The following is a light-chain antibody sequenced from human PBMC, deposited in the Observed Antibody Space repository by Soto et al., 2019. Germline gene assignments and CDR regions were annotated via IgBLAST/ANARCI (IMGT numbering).Light chain of an antibody. J-gene: IGKJ5*01. Sequence: EIVMTQSPATLSVSPGERATLSCRASQSVSSNLAWYQQKPGQAPRLLIYGASTRATGIPARFSGSGSGTEFTLTISSVQSEDFGVYYCQQYNNWPPSITFGQGTRLEIK. CDR3: QQYNNWPPSIT. CDR1: QSVSSN. V-gene: IGKV3D-15*01. CDR2: GAS.